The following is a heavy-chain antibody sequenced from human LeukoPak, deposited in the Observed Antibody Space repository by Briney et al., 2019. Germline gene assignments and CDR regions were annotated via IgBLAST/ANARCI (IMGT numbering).Heavy chain of an antibody. CDR3: AKSQAPNCRGGSCLPPFDY. CDR2: MSGSGGST. CDR1: GFTFSIYG. D-gene: IGHD2-15*01. Sequence: PGGSLRLSCAASGFTFSIYGMSWARQAPGKGLEWVSVMSGSGGSTYHADSVKGRFTISRDNSKNTLYLQMNSLRVEDTAVYYCAKSQAPNCRGGSCLPPFDYWGQGTLVTVSS. V-gene: IGHV3-23*01. J-gene: IGHJ4*02.